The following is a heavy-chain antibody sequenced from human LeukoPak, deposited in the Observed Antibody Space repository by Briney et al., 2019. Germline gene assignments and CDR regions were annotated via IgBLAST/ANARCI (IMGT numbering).Heavy chain of an antibody. Sequence: SETLSLTCTVSGGSINSYFWSWIRQPPGKGLEWIGYIYYSGSTNYNPSLKSRVTISVDTSKNQFSLKLSSVTAADTAVYYCARAGSYGLRPYYYGMDVWGQGTTVTVSS. J-gene: IGHJ6*02. CDR2: IYYSGST. D-gene: IGHD5-18*01. V-gene: IGHV4-59*12. CDR3: ARAGSYGLRPYYYGMDV. CDR1: GGSINSYF.